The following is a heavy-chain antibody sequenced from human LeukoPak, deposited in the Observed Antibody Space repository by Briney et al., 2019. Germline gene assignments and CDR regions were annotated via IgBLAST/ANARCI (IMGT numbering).Heavy chain of an antibody. D-gene: IGHD6-13*01. J-gene: IGHJ3*02. CDR3: ARDEKYSSSWYRADAFDI. Sequence: PGGSLRLSCAASGFTFSSYGMHWVRQAPGKGLEWVAVIWYDGSNKYYADSVKGRFTISRDNSKNTLYLQMNSLRAEDTAVYYCARDEKYSSSWYRADAFDIWGQGTMVTVSS. V-gene: IGHV3-33*01. CDR2: IWYDGSNK. CDR1: GFTFSSYG.